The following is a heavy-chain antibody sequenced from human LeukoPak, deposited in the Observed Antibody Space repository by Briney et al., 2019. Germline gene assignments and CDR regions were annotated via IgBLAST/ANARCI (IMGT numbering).Heavy chain of an antibody. CDR3: ARDRRDYYGSGSYYTIDY. V-gene: IGHV1-69*01. Sequence: ASVKVSCKASGGTFSSYAISWVRQAPGQELEWMGGIIPIFGTANYAQKFQGRVTITADESTSTAYMELSSLRSEDTAVYYCARDRRDYYGSGSYYTIDYWGQGTLVTVSS. D-gene: IGHD3-10*01. CDR2: IIPIFGTA. CDR1: GGTFSSYA. J-gene: IGHJ4*02.